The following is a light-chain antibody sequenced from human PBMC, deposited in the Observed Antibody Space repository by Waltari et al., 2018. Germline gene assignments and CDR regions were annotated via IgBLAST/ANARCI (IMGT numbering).Light chain of an antibody. CDR3: GTWDSSLSGAV. CDR2: ENT. J-gene: IGLJ7*01. V-gene: IGLV1-51*02. CDR1: PPQIGNNY. Sequence: QPVFTQPPSVPAAPGQRVTLPAPGAPPQIGNNYVSWYRQFPGTAPKLLIYENTERPSGIPGRFSGSKSGTSATLDITGLQAGDEADYYCGTWDSSLSGAVFGGGTHLTVL.